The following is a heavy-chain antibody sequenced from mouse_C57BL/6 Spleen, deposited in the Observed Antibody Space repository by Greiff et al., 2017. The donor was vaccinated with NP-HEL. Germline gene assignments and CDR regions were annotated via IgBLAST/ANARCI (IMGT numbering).Heavy chain of an antibody. V-gene: IGHV1-64*01. Sequence: QVQLQQPGAELVKPGASVKLSCKASGYTFTSYWMHWVKQRPGQGLEWIGMIHPNSGSTNYNEKFKSKATLTVDKSSSTAYMQLSSLTSEDSAVYYCARIDYYGSSYEEGAMDYWGQGTSVTVSS. D-gene: IGHD1-1*01. CDR2: IHPNSGST. CDR3: ARIDYYGSSYEEGAMDY. J-gene: IGHJ4*01. CDR1: GYTFTSYW.